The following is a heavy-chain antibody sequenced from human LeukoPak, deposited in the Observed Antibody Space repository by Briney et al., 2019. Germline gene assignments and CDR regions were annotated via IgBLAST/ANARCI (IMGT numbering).Heavy chain of an antibody. D-gene: IGHD3-3*01. V-gene: IGHV4-39*01. CDR2: IYYSGST. CDR1: GGSISSSSYY. J-gene: IGHJ3*02. CDR3: ARHTHYDFWSGYLDAFDI. Sequence: SETLSLTCTVSGGSISSSSYYWGWIRQPPGKGLEWIGSIYYSGSTYYNPSLKSRVTISVDTSKNQFSLKLSSVTAADTAVYYCARHTHYDFWSGYLDAFDIWGKGTMVTVSS.